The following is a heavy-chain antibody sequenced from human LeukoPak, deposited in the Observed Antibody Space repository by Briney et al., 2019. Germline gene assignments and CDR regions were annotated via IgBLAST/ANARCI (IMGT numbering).Heavy chain of an antibody. D-gene: IGHD3-9*01. CDR3: ARDPLRYLRVGHYDY. V-gene: IGHV3-21*01. CDR2: IDYDSSHI. J-gene: IGHJ4*02. Sequence: GGSLRLSCAASGFTFSNSAMNWVRQVPGKGLEWVSSIDYDSSHIYYAASVRGRYTISRDNARNSVYLQMNSLRVEDTAVYYCARDPLRYLRVGHYDYWGQGTLVAVSS. CDR1: GFTFSNSA.